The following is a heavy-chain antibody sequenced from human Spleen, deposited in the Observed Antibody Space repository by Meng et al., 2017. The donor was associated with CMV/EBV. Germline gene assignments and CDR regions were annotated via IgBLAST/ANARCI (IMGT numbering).Heavy chain of an antibody. J-gene: IGHJ3*02. CDR1: GYTY. CDR3: AKIPTYYYDNSGYI. Sequence: ASVKVSCKASGYTYIHWVRQAPGQGLEWMGWINPKSGGTNYARKFEDRVTMTGDTSIGTVYMEIRRLRSDDTAIYYCAKIPTYYYDNSGYIRGQGTMVTVSS. V-gene: IGHV1-2*02. D-gene: IGHD3-22*01. CDR2: INPKSGGT.